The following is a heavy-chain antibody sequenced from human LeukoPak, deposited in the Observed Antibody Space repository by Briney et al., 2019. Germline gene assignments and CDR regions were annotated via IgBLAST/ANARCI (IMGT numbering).Heavy chain of an antibody. D-gene: IGHD3-22*01. J-gene: IGHJ4*02. CDR3: AKGSTMHMIVVITEYYFDY. CDR1: GFTFSSYG. Sequence: GGSLRLSCAASGFTFSSYGMHWVRQAPGKGLEWVAVISYDGSNKYYADSVKGRFSISRDNSKNTLDLQMNSLRAEDTAVYYCAKGSTMHMIVVITEYYFDYWGRGTLVTVSS. CDR2: ISYDGSNK. V-gene: IGHV3-30*18.